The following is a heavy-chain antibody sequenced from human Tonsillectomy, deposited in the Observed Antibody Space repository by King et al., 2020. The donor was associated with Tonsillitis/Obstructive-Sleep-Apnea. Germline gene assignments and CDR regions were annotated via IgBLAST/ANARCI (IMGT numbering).Heavy chain of an antibody. V-gene: IGHV1-18*01. J-gene: IGHJ4*02. CDR2: ISAYNDNT. CDR3: ARAWRRLLWFGELLDPLDY. CDR1: GYTFTSCG. D-gene: IGHD3-10*01. Sequence: VQLVQSGAEVKRPGASVKVSCKASGYTFTSCGISWVRQAPGQGLEWVGWISAYNDNTNYVQRLQGRVTMTTDTSTSTAYLERRSLRSDDTAVYYCARAWRRLLWFGELLDPLDYWGQGTLVTVSS.